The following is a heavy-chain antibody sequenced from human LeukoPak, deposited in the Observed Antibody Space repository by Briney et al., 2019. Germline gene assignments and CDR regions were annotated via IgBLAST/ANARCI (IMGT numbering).Heavy chain of an antibody. CDR1: GYTFTSYA. V-gene: IGHV1-3*01. Sequence: VSVKVSCKASGYTFTSYAIHWVRQAPGQRLEWVGWINAGNGNTKYSQKFQGRVTITRDTSASTAYMELSSLRSEDTAVYYCARDDIAVAGFDYWGQGTLVTVSS. D-gene: IGHD6-19*01. CDR2: INAGNGNT. J-gene: IGHJ4*02. CDR3: ARDDIAVAGFDY.